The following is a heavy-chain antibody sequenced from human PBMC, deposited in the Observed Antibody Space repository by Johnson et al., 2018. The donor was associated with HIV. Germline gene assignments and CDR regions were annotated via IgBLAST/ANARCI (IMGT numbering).Heavy chain of an antibody. CDR2: ISWDGGST. J-gene: IGHJ3*02. V-gene: IGHV3-43*01. D-gene: IGHD5-24*01. CDR3: ARRGLEINYAFDI. CDR1: GFTFDDYT. Sequence: EVQLVESGGVVVQPGGSLRLSCAASGFTFDDYTMHWVRQAPGKGLEWVSLISWDGGSTKHADSVKGRFTISRDNSKNTLYLQMNSLRAEDTAVYYCARRGLEINYAFDIWGQGTMVTVSS.